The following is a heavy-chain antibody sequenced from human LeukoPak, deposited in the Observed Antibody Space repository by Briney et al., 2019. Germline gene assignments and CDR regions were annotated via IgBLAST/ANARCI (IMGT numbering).Heavy chain of an antibody. Sequence: SETLSLTCAVSGYSISSGFYWGWIQQPPGKGLEWIGTIYQSGSTYYNPSLKSRVAISVDTSKNQFSLTLSSVTAADTAIYYCARPRLRYYYYMDVWGKGTTVTVSS. D-gene: IGHD6-25*01. CDR2: IYQSGST. V-gene: IGHV4-38-2*01. CDR1: GYSISSGFY. J-gene: IGHJ6*03. CDR3: ARPRLRYYYYMDV.